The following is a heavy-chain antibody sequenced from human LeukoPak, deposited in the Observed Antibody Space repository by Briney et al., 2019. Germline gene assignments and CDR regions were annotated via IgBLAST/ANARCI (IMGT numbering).Heavy chain of an antibody. CDR3: ARTSYYYGSGSDY. D-gene: IGHD3-10*01. V-gene: IGHV4-39*01. Sequence: SGTLSLTCTVSGGSISCSSYYWGWIRQPPGKGLEWIGSIYYSGSTYYNPSLKSRVTISVDTSENQFSLKLSSVTAADTAVYYCARTSYYYGSGSDYWGQGTLVTVSS. CDR2: IYYSGST. J-gene: IGHJ4*02. CDR1: GGSISCSSYY.